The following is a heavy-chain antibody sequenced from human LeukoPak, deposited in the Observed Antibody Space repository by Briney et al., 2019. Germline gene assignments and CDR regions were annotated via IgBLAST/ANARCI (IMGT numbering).Heavy chain of an antibody. V-gene: IGHV4-30-4*01. D-gene: IGHD2-2*02. CDR1: GGSISSGDYY. Sequence: SQTLSLTCTVPGGSISSGDYYWSWIRQPPGKGLEWIGYIYYSGSTYYNPSLKSRVTISVDTSKNQFSLKLSSVTAADTAVYYCARILSYCSSTSCYTSGENWFDPWGQGTLVTVSS. CDR3: ARILSYCSSTSCYTSGENWFDP. CDR2: IYYSGST. J-gene: IGHJ5*02.